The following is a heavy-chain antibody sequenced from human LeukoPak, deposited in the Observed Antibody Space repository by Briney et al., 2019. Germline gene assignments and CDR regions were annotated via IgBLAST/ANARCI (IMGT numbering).Heavy chain of an antibody. D-gene: IGHD3-10*01. V-gene: IGHV3-23*01. CDR3: AKVSDYYGSGSYLDY. Sequence: PGRSLRLSCAAAGPTFSTYATSCVRHAPGKWLEWVSSISGSGGSTYYADSVKGRFTISRDNSKHTLYLQMNSLRAEDTAVYYCAKVSDYYGSGSYLDYWGQGTLVTVSS. CDR1: GPTFSTYA. J-gene: IGHJ4*02. CDR2: ISGSGGST.